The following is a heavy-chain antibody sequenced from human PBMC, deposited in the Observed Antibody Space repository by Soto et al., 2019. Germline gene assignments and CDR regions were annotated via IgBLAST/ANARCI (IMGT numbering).Heavy chain of an antibody. Sequence: PGGSLRLSCAASGFTFSSCAMGWVRQAPGKGLEWVSDISGSGGSTYYADSVKGRFTISRDNSKNTLYLQMNSLRAEDTAVYYCAKDGEWFSPTPYYFDYWGQGTLVTVSS. CDR1: GFTFSSCA. V-gene: IGHV3-23*01. CDR3: AKDGEWFSPTPYYFDY. J-gene: IGHJ4*02. CDR2: ISGSGGST. D-gene: IGHD3-10*01.